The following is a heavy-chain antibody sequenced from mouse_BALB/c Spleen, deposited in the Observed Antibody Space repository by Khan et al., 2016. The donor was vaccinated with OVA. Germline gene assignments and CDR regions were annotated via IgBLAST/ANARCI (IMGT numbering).Heavy chain of an antibody. CDR2: IDPANGNT. CDR3: ARINA. CDR1: GFNIKDTY. Sequence: VLLKVSGAELVKPGASVKLSCTAFGFNIKDTYMHWVKQRPEQGLEWLGRIDPANGNTKYDPKFQCKATITADTSSHTAYLKLSSLTSENTAVYYCARINAGGQGTTLTVSS. J-gene: IGHJ2*01. V-gene: IGHV14-3*02.